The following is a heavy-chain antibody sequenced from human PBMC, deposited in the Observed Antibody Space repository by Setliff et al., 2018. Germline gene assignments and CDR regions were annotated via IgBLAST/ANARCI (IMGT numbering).Heavy chain of an antibody. CDR3: AREVPGYSGALDF. J-gene: IGHJ5*01. CDR2: FDFDDDET. Sequence: GASVKVSCKASGYTFSDYYMQWVRQAPGKGLEWMGRFDFDDDETIYAEKFQGRVTMSADTSSDTAYMELKSLTSDDSAVYYCAREVPGYSGALDFWGRGTLVTVSS. V-gene: IGHV1-69-2*01. CDR1: GYTFSDYY. D-gene: IGHD5-12*01.